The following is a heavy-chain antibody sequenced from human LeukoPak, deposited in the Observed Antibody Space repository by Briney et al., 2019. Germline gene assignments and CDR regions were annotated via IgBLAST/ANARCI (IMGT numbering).Heavy chain of an antibody. V-gene: IGHV4-4*07. CDR2: IYSSGNT. CDR1: GGSISYYY. Sequence: SETLSLTCTVSGGSISYYYWSWIRQPAGKGLEWIGRIYSSGNTNYNPSLKSRVTMSVDTSKNQFSLRLTSVTAADTAVFYCARENSGTYYQFDYWGQGTLVTVSS. D-gene: IGHD1-26*01. J-gene: IGHJ4*02. CDR3: ARENSGTYYQFDY.